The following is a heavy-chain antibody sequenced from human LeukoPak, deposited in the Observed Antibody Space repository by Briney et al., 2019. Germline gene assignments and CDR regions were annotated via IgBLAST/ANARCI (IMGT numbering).Heavy chain of an antibody. D-gene: IGHD1-1*01. Sequence: GGSLRLSCAASGFTFSSYSMKWVRQAPGKGLEWVSSISSTSTYIYYADSVKGRFTVSRDNAKSSVYLQMNSLRAEDTALYYCARVRATQKTSTSDFDDWGPGTLVTVSS. CDR1: GFTFSSYS. CDR3: ARVRATQKTSTSDFDD. CDR2: ISSTSTYI. V-gene: IGHV3-21*01. J-gene: IGHJ4*02.